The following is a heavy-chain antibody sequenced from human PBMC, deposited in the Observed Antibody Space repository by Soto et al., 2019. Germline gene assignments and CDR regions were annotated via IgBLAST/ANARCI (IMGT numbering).Heavy chain of an antibody. CDR3: ARCNAEPGTCFFLY. CDR1: GFTFSSYA. Sequence: RGSLRLSCAVSGFTFSSYAMTWVRQATGKGLEWVSGISGGGTTTYYADSVGGRFTISRDNSRNTLYMQMDSLRAEDTAVYYCARCNAEPGTCFFLYWGQGTLVTVSS. V-gene: IGHV3-23*01. CDR2: ISGGGTTT. D-gene: IGHD1-1*01. J-gene: IGHJ4*02.